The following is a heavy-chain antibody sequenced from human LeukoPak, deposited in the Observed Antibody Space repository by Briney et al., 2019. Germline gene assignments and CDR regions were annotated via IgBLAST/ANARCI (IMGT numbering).Heavy chain of an antibody. CDR3: ARRLHSSGWYENWFDP. D-gene: IGHD6-19*01. CDR1: GFTFSSYA. V-gene: IGHV3-30-3*01. J-gene: IGHJ5*02. Sequence: GGSLRLSCAASGFTFSSYAMHWVRQAPGKGLEWVAVISYDGSNKYYAHSVKGRFTISRDNSKNTLYLQMNSLRAEDTAVYYCARRLHSSGWYENWFDPWGQGTLVTVSS. CDR2: ISYDGSNK.